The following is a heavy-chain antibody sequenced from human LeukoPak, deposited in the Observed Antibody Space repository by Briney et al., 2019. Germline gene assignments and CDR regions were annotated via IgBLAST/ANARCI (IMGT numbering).Heavy chain of an antibody. D-gene: IGHD3-10*01. Sequence: ASVTVSFKASGYTFTNYGISWVRQAPGQGGEWMGWISAYNGKKNYAQKLQGRVTMTTDTSTSTAYMELRSLRSEDTAVYYCATVHDPPPVYHYHYYGMDVWGQGTTVTVSS. J-gene: IGHJ6*02. V-gene: IGHV1-18*01. CDR1: GYTFTNYG. CDR3: ATVHDPPPVYHYHYYGMDV. CDR2: ISAYNGKK.